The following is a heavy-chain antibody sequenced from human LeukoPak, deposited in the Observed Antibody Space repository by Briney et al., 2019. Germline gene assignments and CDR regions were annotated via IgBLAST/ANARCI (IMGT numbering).Heavy chain of an antibody. CDR1: GGSISSYY. V-gene: IGHV4-4*07. J-gene: IGHJ2*01. CDR2: IYTSGST. D-gene: IGHD3-3*01. Sequence: SETLSLTCTVSGGSISSYYWSWIRQPAGKGLEWIGRIYTSGSTNYNPSLKSRVTMSVDTSKNQFSLKLSSVTAADTAVYYCAREAAITIFVAVKYWYFDLWGRGTLVTVSS. CDR3: AREAAITIFVAVKYWYFDL.